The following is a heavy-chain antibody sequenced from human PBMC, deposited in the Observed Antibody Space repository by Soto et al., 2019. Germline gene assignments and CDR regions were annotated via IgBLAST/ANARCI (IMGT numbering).Heavy chain of an antibody. Sequence: ESGGGLIQPGGSPRLSCAASGFTFSSYDMHWVRQAAGKGLEWVSGIGSAGDTYYQGSVKGRFTISRENAKNSLYLQMNSLRAGDTALYYCARGWLATGGSLSYMDVWGKGTTVTVSS. CDR2: IGSAGDT. CDR1: GFTFSSYD. J-gene: IGHJ6*03. CDR3: ARGWLATGGSLSYMDV. D-gene: IGHD6-13*01. V-gene: IGHV3-13*01.